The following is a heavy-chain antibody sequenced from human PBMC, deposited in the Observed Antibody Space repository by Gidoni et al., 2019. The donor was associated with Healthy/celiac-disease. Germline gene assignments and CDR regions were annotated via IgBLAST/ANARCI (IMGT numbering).Heavy chain of an antibody. V-gene: IGHV1-69*04. CDR3: ARARGYSGYDLTFDAFDI. CDR1: GGTFSSYA. J-gene: IGHJ3*02. D-gene: IGHD5-12*01. Sequence: QVQLVQSGAEVKKPGSSVKVSCKASGGTFSSYAISWVRQAPGQGLEWMGRIIPILGIANYAQKFQGRVTITADKSTSTAYMELSSLRSEDTAVYYCARARGYSGYDLTFDAFDIWGQGTMVTVSS. CDR2: IIPILGIA.